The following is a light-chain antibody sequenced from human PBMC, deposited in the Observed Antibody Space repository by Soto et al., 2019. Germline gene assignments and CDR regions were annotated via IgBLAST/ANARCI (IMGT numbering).Light chain of an antibody. Sequence: QSALTQPASVSESPGQSITISCTGTSSDVGGYNYVSWYQQYPGKAPKLMIYDVSTRPSGVSNLFSGSKSGNTASLTISVLQAEDEADYYCSSYTSSDTLVFGGGTQLTVL. V-gene: IGLV2-14*01. J-gene: IGLJ2*01. CDR1: SSDVGGYNY. CDR3: SSYTSSDTLV. CDR2: DVS.